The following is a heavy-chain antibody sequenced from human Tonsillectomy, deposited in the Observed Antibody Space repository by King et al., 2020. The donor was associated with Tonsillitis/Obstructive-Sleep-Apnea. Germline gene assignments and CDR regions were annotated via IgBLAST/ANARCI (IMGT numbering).Heavy chain of an antibody. CDR1: GGSISSYY. Sequence: HVQLQESGPGLVKPSETLSLTCTVSGGSISSYYWSWIRQPPGKGLEWIGYIYYSGSTNYNPSLKSRVTISVDTSKNKFYLKLSSVTAADTAVYYCARVGCSSTSCYADAFDIWGQGTMVTVSS. D-gene: IGHD2-2*01. CDR2: IYYSGST. CDR3: ARVGCSSTSCYADAFDI. V-gene: IGHV4-59*01. J-gene: IGHJ3*02.